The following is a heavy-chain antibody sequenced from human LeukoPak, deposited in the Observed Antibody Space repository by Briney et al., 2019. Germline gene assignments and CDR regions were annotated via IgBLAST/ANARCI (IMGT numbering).Heavy chain of an antibody. CDR3: AKDWSRGYSDY. CDR1: GFTFSTYA. J-gene: IGHJ4*02. V-gene: IGHV3-23*01. CDR2: ISGSGGST. Sequence: GGSLRLSCAASGFTFSTYAMSWVRQAPGKGVEWVSTISGSGGSTYYADSVKGQFTISRDNSKNTLYLQMNSLRAEDTAVYYCAKDWSRGYSDYWGQGALVTVSS. D-gene: IGHD3-10*01.